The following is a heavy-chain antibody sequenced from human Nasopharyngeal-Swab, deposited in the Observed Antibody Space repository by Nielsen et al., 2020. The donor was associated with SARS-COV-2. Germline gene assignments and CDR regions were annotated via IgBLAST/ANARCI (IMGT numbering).Heavy chain of an antibody. D-gene: IGHD1-14*01. V-gene: IGHV3-23*01. J-gene: IGHJ4*02. CDR1: GFTFSSYA. CDR3: ARIGTGAYFDY. Sequence: GESLKISCAASGFTFSSYAMSWVRQAPGKGLEWVSTISGSDGSAYYADSVKGRFTISRDNSRHTLCLQMNSLRAEDTAVYYCARIGTGAYFDYWGQGTLVTVSS. CDR2: ISGSDGSA.